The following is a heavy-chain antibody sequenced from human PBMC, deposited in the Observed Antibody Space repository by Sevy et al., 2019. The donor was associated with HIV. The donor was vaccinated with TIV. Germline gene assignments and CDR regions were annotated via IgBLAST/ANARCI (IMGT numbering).Heavy chain of an antibody. J-gene: IGHJ4*02. D-gene: IGHD6-13*01. CDR1: GFTFGDYC. V-gene: IGHV3-49*04. CDR3: TRWKAAQSIFDY. Sequence: GGSLRLSCTASGFTFGDYCMSWVHHAPGKGLEWVAFLKSDVYGGTVDHAASVRGRFVISRDDSKTIAYLQMNDLKTEDTGVYYCTRWKAAQSIFDYWGQGALVTVSS. CDR2: LKSDVYGGTV.